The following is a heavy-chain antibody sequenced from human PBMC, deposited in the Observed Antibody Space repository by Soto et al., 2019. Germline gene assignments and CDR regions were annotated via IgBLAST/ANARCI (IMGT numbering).Heavy chain of an antibody. V-gene: IGHV1-18*01. J-gene: IGHJ6*02. CDR2: ISAYNGNT. CDR1: GYTFTSYG. D-gene: IGHD3-16*02. Sequence: ASVKVSCKASGYTFTSYGISWVRQAPGQGLEWMGWISAYNGNTNYAQKLQGRVTMTTDTSTSTAYMELRSLRSDETAVYYCARYAIMITVGGAIAYSHHPMDDPGQATTVTVAS. CDR3: ARYAIMITVGGAIAYSHHPMDD.